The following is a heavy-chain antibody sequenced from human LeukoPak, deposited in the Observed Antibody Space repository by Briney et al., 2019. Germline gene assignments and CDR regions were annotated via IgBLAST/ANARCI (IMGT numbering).Heavy chain of an antibody. V-gene: IGHV3-23*01. J-gene: IGHJ4*02. CDR1: GFTFSSYA. CDR3: AKGYGSGSYYHLFDY. D-gene: IGHD3-10*01. CDR2: ISGGGGST. Sequence: GGSLRLSCAASGFTFSSYAMSWVRQTPEKRLEWVSAISGGGGSTYYADSVKGRITISRDNSKNTLYLQMNSLRAEDTAVYYCAKGYGSGSYYHLFDYWGQGTLVTVSS.